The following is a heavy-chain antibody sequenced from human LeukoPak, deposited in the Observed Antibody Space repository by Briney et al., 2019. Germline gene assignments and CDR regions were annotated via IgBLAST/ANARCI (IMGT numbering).Heavy chain of an antibody. J-gene: IGHJ4*02. Sequence: GGSLRLSCAASGFTFSSYSMNWVRQAPGKGLEWVSSISSSSSYIYYADSVKGRFTISRDNAKNSLYLQMNSLRAEDAAVYYCARDLTRGGYSDYWGQGTLVTVSS. CDR3: ARDLTRGGYSDY. CDR2: ISSSSSYI. V-gene: IGHV3-21*01. CDR1: GFTFSSYS. D-gene: IGHD2-15*01.